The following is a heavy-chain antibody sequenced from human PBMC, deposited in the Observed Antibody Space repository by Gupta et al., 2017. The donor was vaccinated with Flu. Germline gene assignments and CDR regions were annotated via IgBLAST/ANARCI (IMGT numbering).Heavy chain of an antibody. CDR2: ISHDGSDE. D-gene: IGHD3-3*01. CDR3: AKEGRPGIYDLWSGYYLDY. CDR1: FRSYG. V-gene: IGHV3-30*18. J-gene: IGHJ4*02. Sequence: FRSYGMHWVRQAPGKGLEWVAVISHDGSDENYADSVKGRLTISRDNSKNTLYLQMNSLRSEDTAVYYCAKEGRPGIYDLWSGYYLDYWGQGTLVTVSS.